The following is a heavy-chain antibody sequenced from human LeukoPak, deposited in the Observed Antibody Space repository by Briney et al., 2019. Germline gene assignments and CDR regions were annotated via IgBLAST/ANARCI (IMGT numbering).Heavy chain of an antibody. CDR1: GYTFTSYD. V-gene: IGHV1-8*01. CDR3: AREPKSHFYDFWSGYGYGMDV. D-gene: IGHD3-3*01. J-gene: IGHJ6*02. CDR2: MNPSSGKT. Sequence: ASVKVSCKASGYTFTSYDINWVRQATGQGLEWMGWMNPSSGKTGYAQKFQGRVTMTRNTSISTAYMELSSLRSEDTAVYYCAREPKSHFYDFWSGYGYGMDVWGQGTTVTVSS.